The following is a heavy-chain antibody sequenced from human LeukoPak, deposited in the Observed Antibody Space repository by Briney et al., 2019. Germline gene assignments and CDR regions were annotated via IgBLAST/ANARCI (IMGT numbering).Heavy chain of an antibody. V-gene: IGHV4-59*01. CDR2: IYYSGST. D-gene: IGHD3-22*01. Sequence: SETLSLTCTVSGGSISSYYWSWIRQPPGKGLEWIGYIYYSGSTNYNPSLKSRVTISVDASKNQFSLKLSSVTAADTAVYYCAREKVYYYDGSGYSNAFDIWGQGTTVTVSS. CDR1: GGSISSYY. CDR3: AREKVYYYDGSGYSNAFDI. J-gene: IGHJ3*02.